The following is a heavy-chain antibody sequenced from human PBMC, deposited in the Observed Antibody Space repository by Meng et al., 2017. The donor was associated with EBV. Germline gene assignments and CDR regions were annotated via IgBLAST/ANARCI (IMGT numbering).Heavy chain of an antibody. CDR2: ICYDGNNE. CDR3: ARPTQPYSRAPLDY. CDR1: VFTLSTNG. J-gene: IGHJ4*02. D-gene: IGHD6-13*01. Sequence: GRVVVRRRCALSVSCATSVFTLSTNGIHWVCQVLGKGLEVVAAICYDGNNEYYASSVKGRFTISRDNSKNTVYLQMNSLRAEDTAVYFCARPTQPYSRAPLDYWGQGTLVTVSS. V-gene: IGHV3-33*01.